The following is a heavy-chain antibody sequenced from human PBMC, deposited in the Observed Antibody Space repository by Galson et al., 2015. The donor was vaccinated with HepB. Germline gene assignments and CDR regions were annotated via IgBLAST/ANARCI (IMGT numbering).Heavy chain of an antibody. CDR1: GYTLTDLS. J-gene: IGHJ5*02. CDR2: FDPDDGET. CDR3: ATHPSSTHNWFDP. V-gene: IGHV1-24*01. Sequence: SVKVSCEASGYTLTDLSMRWVRQAPGKGLEWVGCFDPDDGETIYAQTFQGRVTMTEDTSTDTAYLELSSLRAEDTAVYYCATHPSSTHNWFDPWGQGTLVTVSP. D-gene: IGHD2-2*01.